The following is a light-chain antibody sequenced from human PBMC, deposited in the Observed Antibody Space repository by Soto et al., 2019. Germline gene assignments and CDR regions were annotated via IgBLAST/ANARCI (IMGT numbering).Light chain of an antibody. J-gene: IGKJ1*01. V-gene: IGKV1-5*03. Sequence: DIQMTQSPSTLSASVGDRVTMTCRASQSIRTWLAWYQQKPGKVPRLLMYQASSLKSGVPSRFSGSGSETDFTLTITSLQPDDTATYFCQQYSTYLWTFGQGTKVDVK. CDR3: QQYSTYLWT. CDR2: QAS. CDR1: QSIRTW.